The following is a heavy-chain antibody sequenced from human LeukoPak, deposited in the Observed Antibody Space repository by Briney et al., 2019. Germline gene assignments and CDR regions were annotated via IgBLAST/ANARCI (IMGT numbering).Heavy chain of an antibody. D-gene: IGHD3-22*01. J-gene: IGHJ3*02. Sequence: PSETLSLTCTVSGGSISNYYWSWFRQPAGKGLEWIGRIYTSGSTNYNPSLKSRVTMSIDRSKNEFSLKLSSVTAADTAVYYCARDQGSSGYYYAFDIWGQGTMVTVSS. CDR3: ARDQGSSGYYYAFDI. CDR1: GGSISNYY. CDR2: IYTSGST. V-gene: IGHV4-4*07.